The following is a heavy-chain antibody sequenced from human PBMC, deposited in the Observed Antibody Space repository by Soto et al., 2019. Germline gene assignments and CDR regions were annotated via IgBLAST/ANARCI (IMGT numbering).Heavy chain of an antibody. CDR2: ISYGGSNK. CDR3: AATDCGWNNPYYYYDMDV. CDR1: GFTFSSYG. V-gene: IGHV3-30*03. Sequence: PGGSLRLSCAASGFTFSSYGMHWVRQAPGKGLEWVAVISYGGSNKYYADSVKGRFTISRDNSKNTVYLQMNSLRADDTAVYYCAATDCGWNNPYYYYDMDVWGQGTLVTVSS. D-gene: IGHD6-19*01. J-gene: IGHJ6*02.